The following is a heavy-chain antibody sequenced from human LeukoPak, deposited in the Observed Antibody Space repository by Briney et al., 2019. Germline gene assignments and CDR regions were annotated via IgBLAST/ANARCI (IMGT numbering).Heavy chain of an antibody. J-gene: IGHJ2*01. Sequence: SQTLSLTCTVSGGSISSSSYYWGWIRQPPGKGLEWIGSIYYSGSTYYNPSLKSRVTISVDTSKNQLSLKLSSVTAADTAAYYCARLSGYFDLWGRGTLVTVSS. CDR1: GGSISSSSYY. CDR2: IYYSGST. CDR3: ARLSGYFDL. V-gene: IGHV4-39*01.